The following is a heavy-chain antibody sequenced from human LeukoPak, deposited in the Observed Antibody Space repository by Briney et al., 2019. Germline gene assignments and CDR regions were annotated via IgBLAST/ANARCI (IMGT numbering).Heavy chain of an antibody. CDR2: ISSNGGST. CDR1: GFTFSSYA. J-gene: IGHJ4*02. D-gene: IGHD6-19*01. CDR3: ARTTGYSSGWYEY. V-gene: IGHV3-64*01. Sequence: GGSLRLSCAASGFTFSSYAMHWVRQAPGKGLEYVSAISSNGGSTYYANSVKGRFTISRDNSKITLYLQMGSLRAEDMAVYYCARTTGYSSGWYEYWGQGTLVTVSS.